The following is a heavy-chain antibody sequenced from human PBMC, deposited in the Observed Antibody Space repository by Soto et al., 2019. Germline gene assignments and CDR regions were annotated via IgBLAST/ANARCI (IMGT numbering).Heavy chain of an antibody. CDR3: AKDPPRCGDSPNYYYYGMDV. Sequence: GGCMRLSCAASGFTFSSYAMSWVRQAPGKGLEWVSAISGSGGSTYYADSVKGRFTISRDNSKNTLYLQMNSLRAEDTAVYYCAKDPPRCGDSPNYYYYGMDVWGQGTTVTVS. CDR2: ISGSGGST. CDR1: GFTFSSYA. V-gene: IGHV3-23*01. D-gene: IGHD4-17*01. J-gene: IGHJ6*02.